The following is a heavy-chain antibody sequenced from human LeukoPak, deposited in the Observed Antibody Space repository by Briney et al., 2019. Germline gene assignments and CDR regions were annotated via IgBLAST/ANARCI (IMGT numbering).Heavy chain of an antibody. CDR2: IYYSGST. D-gene: IGHD3-16*01. CDR3: VSVWGSIDY. CDR1: GFTFSSYA. Sequence: GSLRLSCAASGFTFSSYAMSWVRQAPGKGLEWIGSIYYSGSTYYNPSLKSRVTISVDTSKNQFSLKLSSVTAADTAVYYCVSVWGSIDYWGQGTLVTVSS. V-gene: IGHV4-59*05. J-gene: IGHJ4*02.